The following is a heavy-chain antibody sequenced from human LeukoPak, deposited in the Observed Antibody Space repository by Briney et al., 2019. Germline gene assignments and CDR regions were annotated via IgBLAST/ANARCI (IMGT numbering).Heavy chain of an antibody. Sequence: GGSLRLSCAASGFTFSNYAMHWVRQAPGKGLEWVAFIRFDESDKYYADSVKGRFTIFRDNSKNTLYLQMNSLRAEDTAVYYCARGADSGYSSDNWGQGTLVTVSS. CDR1: GFTFSNYA. CDR3: ARGADSGYSSDN. D-gene: IGHD3-9*01. CDR2: IRFDESDK. J-gene: IGHJ4*02. V-gene: IGHV3-30*02.